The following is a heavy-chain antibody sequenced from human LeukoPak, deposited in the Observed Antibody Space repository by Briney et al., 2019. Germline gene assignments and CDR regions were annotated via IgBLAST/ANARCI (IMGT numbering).Heavy chain of an antibody. CDR1: GGSISSYY. CDR2: IYYSGST. CDR3: ARAGNPDAFDI. V-gene: IGHV4-59*01. Sequence: SETLSLTCTVSGGSISSYYWSWIRQPPGKGLEWIGYIYYSGSTNYNPSLKSRVTISVDTSKNQFSLKLSSVTAADTAVYYCARAGNPDAFDIWAKGQWSPPLQ. J-gene: IGHJ3*02.